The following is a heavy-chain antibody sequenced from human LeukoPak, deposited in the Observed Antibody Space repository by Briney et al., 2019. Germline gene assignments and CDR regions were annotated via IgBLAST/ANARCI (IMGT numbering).Heavy chain of an antibody. CDR3: ARGYYYDSSGYRDRFDY. V-gene: IGHV1-24*01. D-gene: IGHD3-22*01. Sequence: GASVKVSCKVSGYTLTELSMHWVRQAPGKGLEWMGGFDPEDGETIYAQKFQGRVTMTEDTSTDTAYMELSSLRAEDTALYHCARGYYYDSSGYRDRFDYWGQGTLVTVSS. CDR2: FDPEDGET. J-gene: IGHJ4*02. CDR1: GYTLTELS.